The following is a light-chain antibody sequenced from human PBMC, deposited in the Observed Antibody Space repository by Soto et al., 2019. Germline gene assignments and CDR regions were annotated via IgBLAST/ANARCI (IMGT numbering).Light chain of an antibody. CDR2: EGS. Sequence: QSVLTQPASVSGSPGQSITISCTGTSSDVGSYNLVSWYQQYPGKAPKLMIYEGSKRPSGVSNRISGSKSGNTASLTISGLQAEDEADYYCCSYAGSSTYVFGTGTKVTVL. CDR1: SSDVGSYNL. J-gene: IGLJ1*01. CDR3: CSYAGSSTYV. V-gene: IGLV2-23*01.